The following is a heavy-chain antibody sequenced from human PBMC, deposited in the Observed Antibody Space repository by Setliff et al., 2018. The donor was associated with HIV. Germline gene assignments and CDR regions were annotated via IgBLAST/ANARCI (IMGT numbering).Heavy chain of an antibody. CDR2: INPGSGAT. Sequence: RASVKVSCKASGYTFTGYNLHWLRQAPGQGLEWMGVINPGSGATIYAQRFQGRLTMTRDTSTSTVYMELSSLRSEDTAVYYCAREFPGGTKGFDYWGQGTLVTVSS. CDR3: AREFPGGTKGFDY. J-gene: IGHJ4*02. D-gene: IGHD1-1*01. V-gene: IGHV1-46*01. CDR1: GYTFTGYN.